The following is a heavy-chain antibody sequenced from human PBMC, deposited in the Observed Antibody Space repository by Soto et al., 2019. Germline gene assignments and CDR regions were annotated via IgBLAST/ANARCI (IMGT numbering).Heavy chain of an antibody. CDR3: AKDRQYYDILTGYYGMDV. Sequence: GGSLRLSCAASGFTFSSYGMHWVRQAPGKGLEWVAVLSYDGSSKYYADSVKGRFTISRDNSKNTLYLQLNSLRTEDTAVYYCAKDRQYYDILTGYYGMDVWGQGTTVTVSS. D-gene: IGHD3-9*01. V-gene: IGHV3-30*18. J-gene: IGHJ6*02. CDR2: LSYDGSSK. CDR1: GFTFSSYG.